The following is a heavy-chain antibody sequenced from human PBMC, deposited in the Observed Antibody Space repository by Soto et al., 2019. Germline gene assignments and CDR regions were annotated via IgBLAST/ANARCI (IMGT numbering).Heavy chain of an antibody. J-gene: IGHJ5*02. V-gene: IGHV3-23*01. CDR1: GFTFSNYA. CDR2: ISGGGGST. CDR3: AKTGGYVGWFDP. D-gene: IGHD5-12*01. Sequence: EVQLFESGGGLVQPGGSLRLSCAASGFTFSNYAMSWVRQTPGKGLEWVSAISGGGGSTYYAGSVRGRFTISRDNSTNTLSLQVNCLRAEDTAGYYCAKTGGYVGWFDPWGQGTLVTVSS.